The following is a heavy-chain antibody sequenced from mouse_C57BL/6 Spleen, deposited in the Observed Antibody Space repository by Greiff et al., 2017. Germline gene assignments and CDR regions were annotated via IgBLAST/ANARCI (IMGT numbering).Heavy chain of an antibody. J-gene: IGHJ4*01. V-gene: IGHV1-85*01. CDR2: MYPRDGST. CDR1: GYTFSRYD. CDR3: ARRDYGSSTYYAMDY. D-gene: IGHD1-1*01. Sequence: VQLQQSGPELVKPGASVQLSCKASGYTFSRYDINWVKQRPGQGLEWIGWMYPRDGSTKYNEKVKGKATLTVDTSSSKAYMELHSLTAEDSAVYFCARRDYGSSTYYAMDYWGQRTSVTVSS.